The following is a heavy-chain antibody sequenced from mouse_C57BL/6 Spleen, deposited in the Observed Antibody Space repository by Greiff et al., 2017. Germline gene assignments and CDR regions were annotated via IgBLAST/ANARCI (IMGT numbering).Heavy chain of an antibody. Sequence: QVQLQQSGAELARPGASVKLSCKASGYTFTSYGISWVKQRTGQGLEWIGEIYPRSGNTYYNEKFKGKATLTADKSSSTAYMELRSLTSEDSAVYFCARGSDYGNYWFAMDYWGQGTSVTVSS. V-gene: IGHV1-81*01. J-gene: IGHJ4*01. CDR2: IYPRSGNT. CDR3: ARGSDYGNYWFAMDY. CDR1: GYTFTSYG. D-gene: IGHD2-1*01.